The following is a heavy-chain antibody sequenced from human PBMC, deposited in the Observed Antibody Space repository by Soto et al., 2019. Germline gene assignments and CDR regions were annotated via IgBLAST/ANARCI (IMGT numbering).Heavy chain of an antibody. V-gene: IGHV3-23*01. J-gene: IGHJ6*03. CDR1: GFTFSNYA. D-gene: IGHD3-16*01. CDR2: ITGSTGRT. CDR3: AKGPNADYFWYMDV. Sequence: GGSLRLSCAASGFTFSNYAMNWVRQAPGKGLEWVSIITGSTGRTSYADSVKGRFTISRDNSKNTLYLQMNGLRAEDTAVYYCAKGPNADYFWYMDVWGKGSTVTVSS.